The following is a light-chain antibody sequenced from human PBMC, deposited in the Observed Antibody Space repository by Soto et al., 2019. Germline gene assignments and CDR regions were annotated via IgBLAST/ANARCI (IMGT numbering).Light chain of an antibody. CDR2: EVT. CDR3: CSHAGDNTYV. J-gene: IGLJ1*01. V-gene: IGLV2-8*01. CDR1: SSDVGGYNY. Sequence: QSALTQPPSASGSPGQSVTISCTGTSSDVGGYNYVSWYQPHPGKAPKLMIYEVTKRPSGVPDRFSGSKSGNKASLTVSGLQAEDEADYFCCSHAGDNTYVFGSGTQVTVL.